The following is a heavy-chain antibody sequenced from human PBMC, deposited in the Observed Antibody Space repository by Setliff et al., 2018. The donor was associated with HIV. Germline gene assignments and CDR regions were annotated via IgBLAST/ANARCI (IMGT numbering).Heavy chain of an antibody. CDR3: AQLGMVDDFDY. CDR1: GFSFRTYW. V-gene: IGHV3-7*03. CDR2: MKYDGTEI. D-gene: IGHD1-1*01. Sequence: LRLSCAASGFSFRTYWMSWVRQAPGKGMEWVANMKYDGTEIYYVDAVKGRFTISRDNAKKSVFLHMNSLRGEDTAVYYCAQLGMVDDFDYWGQGTLVTVSS. J-gene: IGHJ4*02.